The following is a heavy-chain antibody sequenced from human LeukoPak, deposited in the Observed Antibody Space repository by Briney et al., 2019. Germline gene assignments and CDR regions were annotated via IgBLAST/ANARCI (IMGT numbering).Heavy chain of an antibody. Sequence: GGALRLSCAASGFPFSEYSMNWVRQAPGKGLEWVSYIDSSSTIYYADSVKGRFTISRDNAKNSLYLQLNSLRAEDTAVYYCARGPYDYGEYIDYWGQGTLVTVSS. CDR2: IDSSSTI. CDR1: GFPFSEYS. V-gene: IGHV3-69-1*01. CDR3: ARGPYDYGEYIDY. J-gene: IGHJ4*02. D-gene: IGHD4-17*01.